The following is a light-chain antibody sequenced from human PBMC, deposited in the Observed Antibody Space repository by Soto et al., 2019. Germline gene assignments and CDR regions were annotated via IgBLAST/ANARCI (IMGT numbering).Light chain of an antibody. CDR1: SSNIGADYD. J-gene: IGLJ1*01. CDR2: GNS. CDR3: CSYTTGSTLV. Sequence: QSVLTQPPSVSGAPGQRVTISCTGSSSNIGADYDVHWYRQLPGAAPKLLITGNSYRPSGVPDRFSGSKSGNTASLTISGLQAEDEADYYCCSYTTGSTLVFGTGTKATVL. V-gene: IGLV1-40*01.